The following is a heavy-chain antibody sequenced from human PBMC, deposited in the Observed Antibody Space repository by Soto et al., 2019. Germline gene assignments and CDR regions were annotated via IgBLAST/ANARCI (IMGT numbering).Heavy chain of an antibody. CDR2: ISGSGGST. J-gene: IGHJ5*02. CDR3: AKDPGVYGDYESDSFDP. V-gene: IGHV3-23*01. D-gene: IGHD4-17*01. Sequence: EVQLLESGGGLVQPGGSLRLSCAASGFTFSSYAMSWVRQAPGKGLEWVSAISGSGGSTYYADSVKGRFTISRDNSKNTLYLQTNSLRAEDTAVYYCAKDPGVYGDYESDSFDPWGQGTLVTVSS. CDR1: GFTFSSYA.